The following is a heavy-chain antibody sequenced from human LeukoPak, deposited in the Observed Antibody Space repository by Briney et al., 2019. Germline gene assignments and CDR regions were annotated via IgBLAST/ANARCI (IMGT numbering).Heavy chain of an antibody. V-gene: IGHV3-20*04. D-gene: IGHD6-13*01. CDR2: INWNGGST. CDR3: ARGNSSKSPDDY. Sequence: GGSLRLSCAASGFTFDDYGMSWVRQAPGKGLEWVSGINWNGGSTGYADSVKGRFTISRDNAKNSLYLQMNSLRAEDTALYYRARGNSSKSPDDYWGQGTLVTVSS. J-gene: IGHJ4*02. CDR1: GFTFDDYG.